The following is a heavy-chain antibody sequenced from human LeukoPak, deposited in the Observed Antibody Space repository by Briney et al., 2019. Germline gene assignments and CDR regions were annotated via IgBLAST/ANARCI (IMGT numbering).Heavy chain of an antibody. D-gene: IGHD4-17*01. CDR2: INPNSGGT. Sequence: ASVKVSCKAPGGTFSSSGISWVRQAPGQGLEWMGWINPNSGGTNYAQKFQGRVTMTRDTSISTAYMELSRLRSDDTAVYYCATVRGGYGEADYWGQGTLVTVSS. CDR1: GGTFSSSG. J-gene: IGHJ4*02. V-gene: IGHV1-2*02. CDR3: ATVRGGYGEADY.